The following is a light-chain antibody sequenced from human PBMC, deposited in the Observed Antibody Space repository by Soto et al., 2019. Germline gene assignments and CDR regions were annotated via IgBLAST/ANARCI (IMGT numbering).Light chain of an antibody. CDR3: QQYNSYSGT. J-gene: IGKJ1*01. V-gene: IGKV1-5*03. CDR1: QSISSW. CDR2: KAS. Sequence: DIQMTQSPSILSASVGDRVTITCRASQSISSWLAWYQQKPGKAPKLLIYKASSLESGVPSRFSGSGSGTEFTLTISSLQPDDVATYYCQQYNSYSGTFGQGTKVEIK.